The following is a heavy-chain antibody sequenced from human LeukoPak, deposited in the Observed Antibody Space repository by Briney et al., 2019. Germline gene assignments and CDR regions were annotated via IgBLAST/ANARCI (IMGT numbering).Heavy chain of an antibody. CDR1: GFTFSSYG. CDR3: AKDLSCSGGSCYTY. Sequence: GGSLRLSCAASGFTFSSYGMHWVRQAPGKGLEWVAVISYDGSNKYYADSVKGRFTISRDNSKNTLYLQMSSLRAEDTAVYYCAKDLSCSGGSCYTYWGQGTLVTVSS. CDR2: ISYDGSNK. D-gene: IGHD2-15*01. V-gene: IGHV3-30*18. J-gene: IGHJ4*02.